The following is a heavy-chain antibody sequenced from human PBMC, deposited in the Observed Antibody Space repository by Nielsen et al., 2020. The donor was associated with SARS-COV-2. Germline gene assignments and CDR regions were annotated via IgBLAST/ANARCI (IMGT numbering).Heavy chain of an antibody. CDR2: IKQDGSEK. Sequence: GESLKISCAASGFTFSSYWMSWVRQAPGKGLEWVANIKQDGSEKYYVDSVKGRFTISRDNAKNSLYLQMNSLRAEDTAVYYCARRYSSSSGVYYFDYWGQGTLVTVSS. CDR1: GFTFSSYW. CDR3: ARRYSSSSGVYYFDY. J-gene: IGHJ4*02. D-gene: IGHD6-6*01. V-gene: IGHV3-7*03.